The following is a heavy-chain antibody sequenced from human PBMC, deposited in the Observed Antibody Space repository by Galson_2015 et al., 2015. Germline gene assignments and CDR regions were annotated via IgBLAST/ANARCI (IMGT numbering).Heavy chain of an antibody. D-gene: IGHD1-26*01. V-gene: IGHV3-33*01. CDR1: GFIFSSYG. J-gene: IGHJ3*02. CDR3: ARDKGSGSYYGDAFDI. Sequence: SLRLPCAASGFIFSSYGMHWVRQAPGKGLEWVAVIWYDGNNKYYADSVKGRFTISRDNSKNTLYLQMNSLRAEDTAVYYCARDKGSGSYYGDAFDIWGQGTMVTVSS. CDR2: IWYDGNNK.